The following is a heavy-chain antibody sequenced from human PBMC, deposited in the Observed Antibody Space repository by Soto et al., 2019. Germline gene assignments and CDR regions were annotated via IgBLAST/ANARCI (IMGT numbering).Heavy chain of an antibody. CDR2: IYTSGST. V-gene: IGHV4-4*07. D-gene: IGHD1-26*01. CDR1: GGSISSYY. J-gene: IGHJ6*02. CDR3: ARGGWELPGYYYYGMDV. Sequence: SETLSLTXTVSGGSISSYYWSWIRQPAGKGLEWIGRIYTSGSTNYNPSLKSRVTMSVDTSKNQFSLKLSSVTAADTAVYYCARGGWELPGYYYYGMDVWGQETTVTVSS.